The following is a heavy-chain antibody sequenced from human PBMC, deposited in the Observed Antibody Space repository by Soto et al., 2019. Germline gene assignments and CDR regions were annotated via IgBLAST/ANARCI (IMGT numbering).Heavy chain of an antibody. V-gene: IGHV3-43*01. Sequence: VHLVESGGVVVQPGGSLRLSCAASGFTFDDHNMHWVRQASGKGLEWVSLISWDGETTYYADSVKGRFTISRDNIKTSLYLQMNALTTEDTALYYCASSQGDYWGQGTLVTVAS. CDR1: GFTFDDHN. J-gene: IGHJ4*02. CDR3: ASSQGDY. CDR2: ISWDGETT.